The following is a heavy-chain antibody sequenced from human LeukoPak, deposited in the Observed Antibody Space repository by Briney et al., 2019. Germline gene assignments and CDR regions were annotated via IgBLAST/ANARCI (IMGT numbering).Heavy chain of an antibody. V-gene: IGHV4-38-2*02. CDR3: ARAGDDCSSTSCYTQQNSWFDT. Sequence: SETLSLTCTVSGYSISSGYYWGWIRQPPGKGLEWIGSIYHSGSTYYNPSLKSRVTISVDKSKHQFSLKMSSVTGADTAVYYCARAGDDCSSTSCYTQQNSWFDTWGQGTLVTVSS. D-gene: IGHD2-2*02. CDR1: GYSISSGYY. J-gene: IGHJ5*01. CDR2: IYHSGST.